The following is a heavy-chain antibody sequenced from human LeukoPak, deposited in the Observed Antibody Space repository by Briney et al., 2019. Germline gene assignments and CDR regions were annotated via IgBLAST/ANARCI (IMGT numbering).Heavy chain of an antibody. CDR3: ARGGVFSSSWFAYFDY. J-gene: IGHJ4*02. CDR1: GDTFTNYW. D-gene: IGHD6-13*01. V-gene: IGHV5-51*01. CDR2: IYPGDSDT. Sequence: GESLKISCKASGDTFTNYWIAWVRQMPGKGLEWMGIIYPGDSDTRYSPSVEGQVTISVDKSISTAFLRWSSLKASDTAMYYCARGGVFSSSWFAYFDYWGQGTLVTVSS.